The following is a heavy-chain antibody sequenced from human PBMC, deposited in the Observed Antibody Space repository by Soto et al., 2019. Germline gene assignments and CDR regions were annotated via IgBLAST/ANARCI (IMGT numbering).Heavy chain of an antibody. CDR2: IIPISETT. D-gene: IGHD2-2*01. V-gene: IGHV1-69*19. CDR3: ARSQGSSTSLEIYYYYYSGMDV. CDR1: GGTFSRYA. Sequence: QVQLVQSGAEVKKPGSSVKVSCKASGGTFSRYAISWVRQAPGQGLEWMGGIIPISETTNYAQKFQGRVTITADESKSTAYMELSSLRSEDTAVYYCARSQGSSTSLEIYYYYYSGMDVWGQGTTVTVSS. J-gene: IGHJ6*02.